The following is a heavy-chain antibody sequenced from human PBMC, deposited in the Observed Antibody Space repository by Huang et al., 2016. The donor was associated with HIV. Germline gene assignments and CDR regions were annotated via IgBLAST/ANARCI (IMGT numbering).Heavy chain of an antibody. CDR3: ARQWTILEWLLGLDV. J-gene: IGHJ6*02. CDR2: VNDRQAT. V-gene: IGHV4-34*02. Sequence: QMQLQQRGAGLLKPSETLSLTCGVSGGSFTGNYLTWIRQAPGKGLEWIGEVNDRQATNSSPSLNGRVTRSLDKSNRELSLNLRSVTAADTAVYYCARQWTILEWLLGLDVWGQGTTVIVSS. D-gene: IGHD3-3*01. CDR1: GGSFTGNY.